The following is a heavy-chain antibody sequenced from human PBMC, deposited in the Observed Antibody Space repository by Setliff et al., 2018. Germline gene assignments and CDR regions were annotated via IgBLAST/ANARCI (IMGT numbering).Heavy chain of an antibody. J-gene: IGHJ4*02. CDR1: GGTFSDYH. CDR2: INHRGST. Sequence: SETLSLTCAAYGGTFSDYHWTWIRQSPEKGLEWIGEINHRGSTNYNPSLKSRVTISIDTSKDKFSLKLISMTAADTAVYYCARGRNIAARLLDSWGQGTLVTVSS. CDR3: ARGRNIAARLLDS. D-gene: IGHD6-6*01. V-gene: IGHV4-34*01.